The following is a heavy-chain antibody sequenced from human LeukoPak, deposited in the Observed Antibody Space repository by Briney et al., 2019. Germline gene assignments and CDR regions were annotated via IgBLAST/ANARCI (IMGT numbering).Heavy chain of an antibody. D-gene: IGHD6-13*01. V-gene: IGHV1-18*01. Sequence: GASVKVSCKASGYTFTSYGISWVRQAPGQGLEWMGWISAYNGNTNYAQKLQGRVTMTTDTSTSTAYMEVRSLRFDDTAVYYCARVKGRIAAAQSNWFDPWGQGTLVTVSS. CDR1: GYTFTSYG. CDR2: ISAYNGNT. J-gene: IGHJ5*02. CDR3: ARVKGRIAAAQSNWFDP.